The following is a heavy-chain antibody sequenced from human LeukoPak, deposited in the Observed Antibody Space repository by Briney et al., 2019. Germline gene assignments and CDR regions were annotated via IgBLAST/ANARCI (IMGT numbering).Heavy chain of an antibody. V-gene: IGHV4-34*01. CDR1: GGSFSGYY. CDR2: INHSGST. J-gene: IGHJ4*02. Sequence: PSETLSLTCAVYGGSFSGYYWSWIRQPPGKGLEWIGEINHSGSTNYNPSLKSRVTISVDTSKKQVSLKLSSVTAADTAVYYCASLTVGATTDYFDYWGQGTLVTVSS. CDR3: ASLTVGATTDYFDY. D-gene: IGHD1-26*01.